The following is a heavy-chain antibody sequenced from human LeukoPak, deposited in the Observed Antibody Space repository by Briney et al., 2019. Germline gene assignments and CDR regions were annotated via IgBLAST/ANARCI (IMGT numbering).Heavy chain of an antibody. J-gene: IGHJ3*02. CDR3: AGGDYDILTGYYRDAFDI. Sequence: GGSLRLSCAASGFTFSSYSMNWVRQAPGKGLEWVSSISSSSSYIYYADSVKGRFTISRDNAKNSLYLQMNSLRAEDTAVYYCAGGDYDILTGYYRDAFDIWGQGTMVTVSS. CDR1: GFTFSSYS. D-gene: IGHD3-9*01. CDR2: ISSSSSYI. V-gene: IGHV3-21*01.